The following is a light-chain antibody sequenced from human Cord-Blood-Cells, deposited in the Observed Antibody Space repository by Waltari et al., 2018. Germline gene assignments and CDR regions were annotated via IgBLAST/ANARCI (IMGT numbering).Light chain of an antibody. CDR1: QSISSY. CDR3: HHSNITPYS. J-gene: IGKJ2*03. CDR2: AAS. V-gene: IGKV1-39*01. Sequence: DIKMTKYPSSLSASAGDRGTIICRTSQSISSYLNWYQQKPGKAPKLLIYAASSLQSGVLTSLGAGGLGQDFTLPISSLRPEDCASYYCHHSNITPYSFGQGTNLEI.